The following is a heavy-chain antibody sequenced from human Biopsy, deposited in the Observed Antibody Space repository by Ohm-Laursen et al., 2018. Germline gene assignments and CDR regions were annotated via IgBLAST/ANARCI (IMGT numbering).Heavy chain of an antibody. CDR1: GDSVSSGSFY. CDR2: IYDRGSTA. Sequence: GTLSLTCTVSGDSVSSGSFYWTWIWQPPGQGLEYIGYIYDRGSTANYNPSLESRVTMSVDMPKNQFSLRLRSVTPADTAIYYCARDRGYYSDRAVPGYFDLWGRGTLVTVSS. V-gene: IGHV4-61*01. J-gene: IGHJ2*01. CDR3: ARDRGYYSDRAVPGYFDL. D-gene: IGHD3-22*01.